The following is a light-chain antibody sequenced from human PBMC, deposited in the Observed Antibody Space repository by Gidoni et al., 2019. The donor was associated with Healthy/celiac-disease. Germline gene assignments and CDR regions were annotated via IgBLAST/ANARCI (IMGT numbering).Light chain of an antibody. CDR3: QQYYSTPCS. J-gene: IGKJ2*04. V-gene: IGKV4-1*01. CDR2: WAS. CDR1: QSVLYSSNNKNY. Sequence: DIVMTQSQDSRDVSLGERATINCKSSQSVLYSSNNKNYLAWYQQKPGQPPKLLIYWASTRESVVPDRFSGSGSGTDFTLTISSLQAEDVAVYYCQQYYSTPCSFGQGTKLEIK.